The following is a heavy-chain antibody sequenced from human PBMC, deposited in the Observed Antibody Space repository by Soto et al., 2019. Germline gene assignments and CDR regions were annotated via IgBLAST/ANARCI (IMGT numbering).Heavy chain of an antibody. J-gene: IGHJ5*02. CDR3: PKLTWFEK. CDR1: GFTFDDYA. Sequence: GGSLRLSCAASGFTFDDYAMHWVRQAPGKGLEWVSGISWNSGNIGYADSVKGRFTISRDNAKNSLYLQMNSLRAEDTAVYYCPKLTWFEKWGPETVLT. CDR2: ISWNSGNI. V-gene: IGHV3-9*01.